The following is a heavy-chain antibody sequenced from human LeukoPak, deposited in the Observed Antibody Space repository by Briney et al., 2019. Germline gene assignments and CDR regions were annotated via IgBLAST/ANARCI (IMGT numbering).Heavy chain of an antibody. Sequence: GASVKVSCKASGGTFSSYAISWVRQAPGQGLEWMGGIIPIFGTANYAQKFQGRVTITADESTSTAYMELSSLRSEDTAVYYCARESMPRFCSGGSCYSHYYYYYGMDVWGQGTTVTVSS. D-gene: IGHD2-15*01. J-gene: IGHJ6*02. CDR1: GGTFSSYA. CDR3: ARESMPRFCSGGSCYSHYYYYYGMDV. V-gene: IGHV1-69*13. CDR2: IIPIFGTA.